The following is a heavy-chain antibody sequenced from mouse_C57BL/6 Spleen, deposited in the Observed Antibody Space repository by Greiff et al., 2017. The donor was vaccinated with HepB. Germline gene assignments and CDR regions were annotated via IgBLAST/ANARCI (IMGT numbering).Heavy chain of an antibody. CDR3: ARLEYYEYGNYFDY. Sequence: EVQLQQSGPELVKPGASVKMSCKASGYTFTDYNMHWVKQSHGKSLEWIGYINPNNGGTSYNQKFKGKATLTVNKSSSTAYMELRSLTSEDSAVYYCARLEYYEYGNYFDYWGQGTTLTVSS. D-gene: IGHD2-4*01. CDR1: GYTFTDYN. V-gene: IGHV1-22*01. CDR2: INPNNGGT. J-gene: IGHJ2*01.